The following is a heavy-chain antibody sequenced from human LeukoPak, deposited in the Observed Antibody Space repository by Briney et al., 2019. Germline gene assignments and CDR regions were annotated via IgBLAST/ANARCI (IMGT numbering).Heavy chain of an antibody. D-gene: IGHD6-13*01. CDR1: GFTFFNTYW. J-gene: IGHJ4*02. CDR3: SRTAAAAGQSFDY. CDR2: ITGDGSGT. Sequence: GGSLRLSCAASGFTFFNTYWIHWVRLAPGKGLVWVSHITGDGSGTRYADSVKGRYTISRDNAKNTVYLHLNSLRAEDTAVYFCSRTAAAAGQSFDYWGRGTLVTVSS. V-gene: IGHV3-74*01.